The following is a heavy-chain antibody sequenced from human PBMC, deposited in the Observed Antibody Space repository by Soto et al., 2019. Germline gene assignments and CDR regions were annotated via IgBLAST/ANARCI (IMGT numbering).Heavy chain of an antibody. V-gene: IGHV4-38-2*02. CDR2: VHHTGKT. CDR1: GYSISSGFY. CDR3: ARDRPSGSYAY. J-gene: IGHJ4*02. Sequence: SETLSLTCAVSGYSISSGFYWGWIRQPPGKGLEWIGNVHHTGKTDYTPSLKSRVTISLDTSRNHFFLKLTSVTAADTAVYYCARDRPSGSYAYWGQGTLVTVSS. D-gene: IGHD3-16*01.